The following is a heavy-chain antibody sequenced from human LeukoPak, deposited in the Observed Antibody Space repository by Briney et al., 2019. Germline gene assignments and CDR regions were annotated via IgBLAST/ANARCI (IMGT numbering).Heavy chain of an antibody. Sequence: PSETLSLTCAVYGGSFSGYNWIWIRQPPGKGLEWLGEINRSGSANYNPSLTSRVTISADTSKNQFSLKLSSVTAADTAVYYCARGGGGRGLYWGQGTLVTVSS. CDR1: GGSFSGYN. CDR2: INRSGSA. D-gene: IGHD3-16*01. V-gene: IGHV4-34*01. J-gene: IGHJ4*02. CDR3: ARGGGGRGLY.